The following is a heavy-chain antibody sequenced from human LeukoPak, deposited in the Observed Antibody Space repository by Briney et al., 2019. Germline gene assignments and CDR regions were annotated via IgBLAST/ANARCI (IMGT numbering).Heavy chain of an antibody. CDR2: IIPILGIA. V-gene: IGHV1-69*04. D-gene: IGHD6-13*01. CDR3: ARDTYDYSSSWYLSVRSFDY. J-gene: IGHJ4*02. CDR1: GGTFSSYA. Sequence: SVKVSCKASGGTFSSYAISWVRQAPGQGLEWMGRIIPILGIASYAQKFQGRVTITADKSTSTAYMELSSLRSEDTAVYYCARDTYDYSSSWYLSVRSFDYWGQGTLVTVSS.